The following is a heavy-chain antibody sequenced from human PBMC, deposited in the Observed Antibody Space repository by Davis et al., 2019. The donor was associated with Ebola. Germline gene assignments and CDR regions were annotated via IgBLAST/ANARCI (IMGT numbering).Heavy chain of an antibody. V-gene: IGHV1-18*04. CDR3: ARVSFFGVVVTDY. Sequence: ASVKVSCKASGYTFNNFGFSWVRQAPGQGLEWMGWISAYNGNTNYAQNLQGRVTMTTDTSTSTAYMELRSLRSDDTAVYFCARVSFFGVVVTDYWGQGTLVTVSS. CDR1: GYTFNNFG. CDR2: ISAYNGNT. D-gene: IGHD3-3*01. J-gene: IGHJ4*02.